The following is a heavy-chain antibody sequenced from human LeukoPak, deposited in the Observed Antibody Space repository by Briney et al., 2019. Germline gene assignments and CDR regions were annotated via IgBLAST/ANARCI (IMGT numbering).Heavy chain of an antibody. CDR2: ISYDGSNK. Sequence: GGSLRLSCAASGFTFSSYAMHWARQAPGKGLEWVAVISYDGSNKYYADSVKGRFTISRDNSKNTLYLQMNSLRAEDTAVYYCASEILTPTRVDYWGQGTLVTVSS. CDR1: GFTFSSYA. D-gene: IGHD1-14*01. V-gene: IGHV3-30*04. CDR3: ASEILTPTRVDY. J-gene: IGHJ4*02.